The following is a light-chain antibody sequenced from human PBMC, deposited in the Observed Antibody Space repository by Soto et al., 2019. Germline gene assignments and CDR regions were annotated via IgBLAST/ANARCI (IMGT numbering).Light chain of an antibody. CDR3: QQHDQGWT. V-gene: IGKV3-15*01. J-gene: IGKJ1*01. CDR1: QSVRTK. Sequence: EMVMTQSPATLSVSLGERATLSCRASQSVRTKLVWYQQKPGQAPRLLIFGASTRATGIPARFSGSGSGTEFTLTISNLPSEDFAVYYCQQHDQGWTFGQGTKVEIK. CDR2: GAS.